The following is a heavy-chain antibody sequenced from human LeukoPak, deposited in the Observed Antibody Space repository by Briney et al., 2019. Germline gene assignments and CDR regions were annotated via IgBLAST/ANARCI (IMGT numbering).Heavy chain of an antibody. V-gene: IGHV1-2*02. CDR2: INPNSGGT. Sequence: ASVKVSCKASGYTFTGYYMHWVRQAPGQGLEWMGWINPNSGGTNYAQKFQGRVTMTRDTSISTAYMELSRLRSDDTAVYYCARDKRYCSSTSCYTAFDYWGQGTLVTVSS. D-gene: IGHD2-2*02. CDR1: GYTFTGYY. J-gene: IGHJ4*02. CDR3: ARDKRYCSSTSCYTAFDY.